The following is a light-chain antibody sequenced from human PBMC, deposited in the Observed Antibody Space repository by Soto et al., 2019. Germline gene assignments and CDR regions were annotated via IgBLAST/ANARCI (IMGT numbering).Light chain of an antibody. Sequence: QSVLTQPPSASGTPGQRVTMSCSGGSSNIGSNTVSWYQHLPGTAPQLLIYSDTQRASGVADRFSGSKSGTSASLAISGFQSDDEADYYCAAWDDRLNGALFGTGTKLTVL. J-gene: IGLJ1*01. CDR3: AAWDDRLNGAL. CDR2: SDT. V-gene: IGLV1-44*01. CDR1: SSNIGSNT.